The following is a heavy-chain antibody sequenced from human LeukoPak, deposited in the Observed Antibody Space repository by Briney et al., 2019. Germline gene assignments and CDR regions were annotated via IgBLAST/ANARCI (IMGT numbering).Heavy chain of an antibody. V-gene: IGHV3-30-3*01. D-gene: IGHD3-22*01. CDR3: ARAHYYDSSGYYSSCFDY. J-gene: IGHJ4*02. Sequence: GGSLRLSCAASGFTFSSYAMHWVRQAPGKGLEWVAVISYDGSNKYYADSVKGRFTISRDNSKNTLYLQMNSLRAEDTAVYYCARAHYYDSSGYYSSCFDYWGQGTLVTVSS. CDR1: GFTFSSYA. CDR2: ISYDGSNK.